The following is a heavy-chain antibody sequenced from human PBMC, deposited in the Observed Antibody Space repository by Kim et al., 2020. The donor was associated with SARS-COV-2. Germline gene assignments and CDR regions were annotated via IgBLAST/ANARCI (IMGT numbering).Heavy chain of an antibody. J-gene: IGHJ3*01. V-gene: IGHV7-4-1*02. Sequence: ASVKVSCKASGNTFSSYAMNWVRQAPGQGLEWMGWINTNTGKPAYAQGFTGRFVFSLDTSVSTTYLQISSLKSEDTALYYCASSMVYGVISAFDLWGQGTMVTVSS. CDR3: ASSMVYGVISAFDL. D-gene: IGHD3-10*01. CDR2: INTNTGKP. CDR1: GNTFSSYA.